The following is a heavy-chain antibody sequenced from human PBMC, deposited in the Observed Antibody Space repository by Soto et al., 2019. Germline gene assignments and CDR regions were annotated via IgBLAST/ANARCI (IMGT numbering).Heavy chain of an antibody. J-gene: IGHJ3*01. CDR1: GGTISSYA. D-gene: IGHD2-15*01. CDR3: ARSPILYKQSCSGGRCYYAFDL. CDR2: IIPIFDTT. V-gene: IGHV1-69*12. Sequence: QVQLVQSGAEVKKPGSSVKVSCKASGGTISSYAFNWVRQAPGQGLEWMGGIIPIFDTTHYAQKFQGRVTISADESASTAYMELSSLRSEDTAVYYCARSPILYKQSCSGGRCYYAFDLWGQGAMVTVSS.